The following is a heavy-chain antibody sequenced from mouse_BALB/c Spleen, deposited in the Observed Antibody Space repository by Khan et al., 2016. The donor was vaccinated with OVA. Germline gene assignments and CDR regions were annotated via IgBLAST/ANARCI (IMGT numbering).Heavy chain of an antibody. Sequence: QVQLKQSGAELVRPGSSVKISCKATGYTFSSSWMNWVKHRPGQGLEWIGQIYPGNDDTDYNGKFKDKASLTADKSSSTAYMQLTSLTSEDSAVYFCARYFGSRVAYWGQGTLVTVSA. D-gene: IGHD1-1*01. CDR3: ARYFGSRVAY. CDR2: IYPGNDDT. V-gene: IGHV1-80*01. J-gene: IGHJ3*01. CDR1: GYTFSSSW.